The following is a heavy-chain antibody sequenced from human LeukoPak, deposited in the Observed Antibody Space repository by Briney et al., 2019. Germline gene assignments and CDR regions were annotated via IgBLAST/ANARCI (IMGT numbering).Heavy chain of an antibody. CDR3: ARDFSPMRADSTGGNVWFDAFDI. Sequence: GSLRLSCAASGFTFSSYWMSWVRQAPGKGLEWVANIKQDGSEKYYVDSVKGRFTISRDNAKNSLYLQMNSLRAEDTAVYYCARDFSPMRADSTGGNVWFDAFDIWGQGTMVTVSS. J-gene: IGHJ3*02. CDR2: IKQDGSEK. CDR1: GFTFSSYW. V-gene: IGHV3-7*01. D-gene: IGHD3-16*01.